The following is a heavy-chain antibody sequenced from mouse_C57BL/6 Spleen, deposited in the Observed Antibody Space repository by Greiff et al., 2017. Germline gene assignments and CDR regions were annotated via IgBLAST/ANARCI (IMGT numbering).Heavy chain of an antibody. V-gene: IGHV1-52*01. CDR1: GYTFTSYW. Sequence: QVQLQQPGAELVRPGSSVKLSCKASGYTFTSYWMPWVKQRPIPGLEWIGNIDPSDSETHYNQKFKDKATLTVDKSSSTAYMQLSSLTSDDSAVYYCARAYGNCGGYAMDYWGQGTSVTVSS. D-gene: IGHD2-1*01. CDR2: IDPSDSET. J-gene: IGHJ4*01. CDR3: ARAYGNCGGYAMDY.